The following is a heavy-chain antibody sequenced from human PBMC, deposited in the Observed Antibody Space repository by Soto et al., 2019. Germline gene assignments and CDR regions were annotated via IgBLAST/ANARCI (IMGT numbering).Heavy chain of an antibody. CDR2: IYYSGST. CDR3: ATANTDFRGYYMDG. J-gene: IGHJ6*03. Sequence: QVQLQESGPGLVKPSQTLSLTCTVSGGSISSGGYYWSWIRQHPGQGLEGIGYIYYSGSTYYNPYLQSRVTISVDTSTNQLALKLSSVTAADTAVYYCATANTDFRGYYMDGWGKGATVTVSS. CDR1: GGSISSGGYY. D-gene: IGHD3-3*01. V-gene: IGHV4-31*03.